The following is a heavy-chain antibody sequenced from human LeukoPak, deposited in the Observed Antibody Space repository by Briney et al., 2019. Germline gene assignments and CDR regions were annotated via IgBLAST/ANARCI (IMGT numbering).Heavy chain of an antibody. Sequence: SETLSLTCTVSGGSISSYYWSWIRQPPGKGPEWIGYIYYSGSTNYNPSLKSRVTISVDTSKNQFSLKLSSVTAADTAVYYCARVGYSYGLDYWGQGTLVTVSS. CDR2: IYYSGST. CDR1: GGSISSYY. CDR3: ARVGYSYGLDY. V-gene: IGHV4-59*01. D-gene: IGHD5-18*01. J-gene: IGHJ4*02.